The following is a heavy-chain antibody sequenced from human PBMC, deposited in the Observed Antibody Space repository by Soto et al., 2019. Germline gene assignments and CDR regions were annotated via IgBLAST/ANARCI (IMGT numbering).Heavy chain of an antibody. Sequence: QLPLQESGPGLVKPSETLSLTCSVSDASINSDKYYWGWIRQPPGKGLELKGRIYYRGNAYYNPPLQARGNIYLDKSKSQVSQKLNPVTAAVSAGCARLEGLATISYYFVFWGTATLVTVSS. CDR1: DASINSDKYY. CDR3: LEGLATISYYFVF. V-gene: IGHV4-39*01. J-gene: IGHJ4*02. D-gene: IGHD1-1*01. CDR2: IYYRGNA.